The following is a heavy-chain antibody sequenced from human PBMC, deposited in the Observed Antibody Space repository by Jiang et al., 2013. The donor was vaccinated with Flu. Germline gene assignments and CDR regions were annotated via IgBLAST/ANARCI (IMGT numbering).Heavy chain of an antibody. CDR2: IDPSDSYT. Sequence: GAEVKKPGESLRISCKGSGYSFTSYWISWVRQMPGKGLEWMGRIDPSDSYTNYSPSFQGHVTISADKSISTAYLQWSSLKASDTAMYYCARVGPIAVAGNDAFDIWGQGTMVTVSS. CDR1: GYSFTSYW. D-gene: IGHD6-19*01. J-gene: IGHJ3*02. CDR3: ARVGPIAVAGNDAFDI. V-gene: IGHV5-10-1*01.